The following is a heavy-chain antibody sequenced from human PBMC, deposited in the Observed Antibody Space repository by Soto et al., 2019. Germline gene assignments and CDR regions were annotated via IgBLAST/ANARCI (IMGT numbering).Heavy chain of an antibody. D-gene: IGHD3-22*01. CDR3: ARDWSRYYDNSGLIWFY. CDR1: GYTFRSYG. J-gene: IGHJ4*02. CDR2: ISAYNGDT. Sequence: ASVKVSCKASGYTFRSYGISWVRQAPGQGLEWVVCISAYNGDTHYAPKFQGRITLTTETSTDTAYMELRSLRLDDTAVYYCARDWSRYYDNSGLIWFYWGQGSLVTVSS. V-gene: IGHV1-18*04.